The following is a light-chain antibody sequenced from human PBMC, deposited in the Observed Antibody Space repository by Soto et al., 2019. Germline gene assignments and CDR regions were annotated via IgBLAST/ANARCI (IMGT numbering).Light chain of an antibody. CDR3: LQHNTYPWT. J-gene: IGKJ1*01. Sequence: DIQMTQSPSSLSASVGDRVIITCRASQGIGDDLGWYQQKPGKAPKRLIYAASSLQSGVPSRFSGSGSGTDFTLTISSLQPDDFASYYCLQHNTYPWTFGPETKVEVK. CDR1: QGIGDD. CDR2: AAS. V-gene: IGKV1-17*01.